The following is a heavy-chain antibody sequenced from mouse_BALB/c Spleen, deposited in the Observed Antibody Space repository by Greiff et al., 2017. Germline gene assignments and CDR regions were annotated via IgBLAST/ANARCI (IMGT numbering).Heavy chain of an antibody. Sequence: EVKLMESGPGLVKPSQSLSLTCTVTGYSITSDYAWNWIRQFPGNKLEWMGYISYSGSTSYNPSLKSRISITRDTSKNQFFLQLNSVTTEDTATYYCARAGNYGFAYWGQGTLVTVSA. CDR1: GYSITSDYA. CDR2: ISYSGST. D-gene: IGHD2-1*01. V-gene: IGHV3-2*02. J-gene: IGHJ3*01. CDR3: ARAGNYGFAY.